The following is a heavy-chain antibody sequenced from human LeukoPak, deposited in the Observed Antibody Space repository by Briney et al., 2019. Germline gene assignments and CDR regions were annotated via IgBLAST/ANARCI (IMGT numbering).Heavy chain of an antibody. CDR3: ASYDSSY. CDR2: IYYSGST. CDR1: GRSISTYY. J-gene: IGHJ4*02. D-gene: IGHD3-22*01. Sequence: SETLSLTSHVYGRSISTYYWSWIRQPPGKGLEWVGYIYYSGSTNYNPSLKSRVTISVDTSKNQFSLKLSSVTAADTAVYYCASYDSSYWGQGTLVTVSS. V-gene: IGHV4-59*01.